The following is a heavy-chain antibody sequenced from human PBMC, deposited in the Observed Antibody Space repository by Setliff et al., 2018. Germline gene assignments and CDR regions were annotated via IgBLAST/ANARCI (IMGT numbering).Heavy chain of an antibody. Sequence: ASVKVSCKASGYTFTGYYMHWVRQAPGQGLEWTGWINPNSGGTNYAQKFQGRVTMTRDTSISTAYMELSRLRSDDTAVYYCAREGGYTQYFQHWGQGTLVTVSS. D-gene: IGHD5-18*01. V-gene: IGHV1-2*02. J-gene: IGHJ1*01. CDR1: GYTFTGYY. CDR2: INPNSGGT. CDR3: AREGGYTQYFQH.